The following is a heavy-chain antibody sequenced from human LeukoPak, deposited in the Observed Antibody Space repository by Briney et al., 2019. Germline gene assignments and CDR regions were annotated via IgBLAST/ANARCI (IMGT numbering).Heavy chain of an antibody. CDR3: AKDSAGWDSSGYYYGGYFDY. CDR1: GFTFSSYA. J-gene: IGHJ4*02. D-gene: IGHD3-22*01. Sequence: PGGSLRLSCAASGFTFSSYAMSWVRQAPGKGLEWVSAISGSGGSTYYADSVKGRFTISRDNSKNALYLQMNSLRAEDTAVYYCAKDSAGWDSSGYYYGGYFDYWGQRTLVTVSS. V-gene: IGHV3-23*01. CDR2: ISGSGGST.